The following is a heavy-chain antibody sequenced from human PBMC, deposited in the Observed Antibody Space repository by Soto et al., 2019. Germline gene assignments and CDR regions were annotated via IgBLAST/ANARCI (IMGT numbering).Heavy chain of an antibody. CDR3: ATSQKGYNWNYFDH. Sequence: SETLSLTCAFSGASTIGSYYYWAWLRQSPGKGPEWIGSFFYTGFTSYNPSLESRVSVSVDTSKSQFSLKLSAVTAADTAVYYCATSQKGYNWNYFDHWGQGALVTVSS. CDR1: GASTIGSYYY. J-gene: IGHJ4*02. D-gene: IGHD1-20*01. V-gene: IGHV4-39*01. CDR2: FFYTGFT.